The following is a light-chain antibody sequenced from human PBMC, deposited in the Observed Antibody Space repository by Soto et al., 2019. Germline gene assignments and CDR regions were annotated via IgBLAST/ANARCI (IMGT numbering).Light chain of an antibody. CDR2: DVA. J-gene: IGLJ7*01. CDR3: SSYTDSNTQV. CDR1: SNDVGAYNY. Sequence: QSVLTQPASVSGFPGQSITISCSGTSNDVGAYNYVSWYQQHPGRAPKLIIYDVARRPSGIPNRFSGSKSGNTASLTVSGLQADDEADYYCSSYTDSNTQVFGGGTQLTVL. V-gene: IGLV2-14*03.